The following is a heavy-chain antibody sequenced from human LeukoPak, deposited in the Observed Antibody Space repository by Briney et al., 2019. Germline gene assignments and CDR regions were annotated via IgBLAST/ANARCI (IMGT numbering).Heavy chain of an antibody. Sequence: ASVKVSCKASGYTFTSYVINWVRQATGQGLEWMGWMNPTSGNTGYAQKFQGRVTMTRNTSISTAYMKLSSLRSENTAVYYCARGRWELLWFGELSSGLAVWGQGTTVTVSS. CDR3: ARGRWELLWFGELSSGLAV. D-gene: IGHD3-10*01. CDR2: MNPTSGNT. V-gene: IGHV1-8*01. CDR1: GYTFTSYV. J-gene: IGHJ6*02.